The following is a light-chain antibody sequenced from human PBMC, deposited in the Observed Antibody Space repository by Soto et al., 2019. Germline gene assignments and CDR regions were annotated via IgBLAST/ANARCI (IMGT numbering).Light chain of an antibody. Sequence: DIQMTQSPSSLSASVGERVTISCRSGQSISTYLNWYQQKPGKAPKLLISAASSLQSGVPSRFSGSGSETDFTLTISNLQSEDFGTYYCQQTYTTRALTFGGGTMVEI. CDR1: QSISTY. J-gene: IGKJ4*01. V-gene: IGKV1-39*01. CDR3: QQTYTTRALT. CDR2: AAS.